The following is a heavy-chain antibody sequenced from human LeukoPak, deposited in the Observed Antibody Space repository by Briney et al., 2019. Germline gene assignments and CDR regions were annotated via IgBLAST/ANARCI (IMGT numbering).Heavy chain of an antibody. CDR3: ARGPMTFNWFDP. V-gene: IGHV1-69*01. D-gene: IGHD2-21*02. CDR1: GGTFSSYA. J-gene: IGHJ5*02. Sequence: ASVKVSCKASGGTFSSYAISWVRQAPGQGLEWMGGIIPIFGTANYAQKFQGRVTITADESTSTAYMELSSLRSEDTAVYYCARGPMTFNWFDPWGQGTLVTVSS. CDR2: IIPIFGTA.